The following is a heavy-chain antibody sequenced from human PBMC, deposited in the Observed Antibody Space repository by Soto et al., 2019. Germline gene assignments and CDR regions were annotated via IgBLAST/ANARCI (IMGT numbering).Heavy chain of an antibody. D-gene: IGHD3-10*01. Sequence: GGSLRLSCAASGFTFSSYGMHWVRQAPGKGLEWVAVIWYDGSNKYYADSVKGRFTISRDNSKNTLYLQMNSLRAEDTAVYYCARLADVGGYYYYYYMDVRGKGTTVTVSS. CDR2: IWYDGSNK. V-gene: IGHV3-33*01. CDR3: ARLADVGGYYYYYYMDV. J-gene: IGHJ6*03. CDR1: GFTFSSYG.